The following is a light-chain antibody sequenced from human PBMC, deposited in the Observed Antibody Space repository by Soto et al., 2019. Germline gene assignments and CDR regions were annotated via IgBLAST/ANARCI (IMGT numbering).Light chain of an antibody. V-gene: IGKV1-39*01. J-gene: IGKJ5*01. CDR2: AAS. Sequence: DIQLTQSPSSLSASVGDRVTIPCRASKSIRSYLNWYQQKPGKAPKLLIYAASSLQSGVPSVVSCRGAGTDCTRAISSLQPEDVSTDACQQSYWTLITFGQGTRLEIK. CDR1: KSIRSY. CDR3: QQSYWTLIT.